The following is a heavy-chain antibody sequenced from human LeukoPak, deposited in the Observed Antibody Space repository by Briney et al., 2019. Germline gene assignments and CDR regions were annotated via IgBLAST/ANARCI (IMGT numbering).Heavy chain of an antibody. CDR3: ARGTRTVVAAFFDY. CDR2: ISAYNGNT. D-gene: IGHD2-15*01. V-gene: IGHV1-18*01. Sequence: PSVKVSCKASGYTFTSYGISWVRQAPGQGLEWMGWISAYNGNTNYAQKLQSRVTMTTDTSTSTAYMELRSLRSDDTAVYYCARGTRTVVAAFFDYWGQGTLVTVSS. CDR1: GYTFTSYG. J-gene: IGHJ4*02.